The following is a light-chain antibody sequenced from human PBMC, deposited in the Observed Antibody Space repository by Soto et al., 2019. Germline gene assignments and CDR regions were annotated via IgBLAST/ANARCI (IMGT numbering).Light chain of an antibody. Sequence: QSALTQPASVSGSPGQSITFPCTGTSSDIGKSKYVSWFQQLPGEAPRLIIYEVNSRPSGISDRFSGSKSGNSASLTISGLHPEDESIYYCASQTSPKMWIFGGGTQLTVL. J-gene: IGLJ2*01. CDR1: SSDIGKSKY. CDR3: ASQTSPKMWI. CDR2: EVN. V-gene: IGLV2-14*01.